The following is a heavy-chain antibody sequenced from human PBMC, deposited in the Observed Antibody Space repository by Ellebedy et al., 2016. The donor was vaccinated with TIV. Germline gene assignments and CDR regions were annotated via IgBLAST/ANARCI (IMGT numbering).Heavy chain of an antibody. V-gene: IGHV1-2*02. J-gene: IGHJ6*02. D-gene: IGHD3-22*01. CDR3: ARERYYSDSSGYYRSYYYYGMDV. CDR2: INPNSGGT. CDR1: GYTFTGYY. Sequence: ASVKVSCKASGYTFTGYYMHWVRQAPGQGLEWMGWINPNSGGTNYAQKFQGRVTITRDTSASTAYMELNSLRSEDTAVYYCARERYYSDSSGYYRSYYYYGMDVWGQGTTVTVSS.